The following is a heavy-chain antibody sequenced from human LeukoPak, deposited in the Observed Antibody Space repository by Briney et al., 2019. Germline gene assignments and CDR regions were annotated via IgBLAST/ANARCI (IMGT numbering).Heavy chain of an antibody. Sequence: GGSLRLSCAVSGFSVRTNYVGWVRQAPGKGLEWVSVIYDSGDTYYANSVKGRFTISRDNSKNTVYLQMNSLRAEDTAVYFCAREKNDIVVTSYFFGYWGQGILVTVSS. D-gene: IGHD5-12*01. CDR3: AREKNDIVVTSYFFGY. V-gene: IGHV3-53*01. CDR1: GFSVRTNY. J-gene: IGHJ4*02. CDR2: IYDSGDT.